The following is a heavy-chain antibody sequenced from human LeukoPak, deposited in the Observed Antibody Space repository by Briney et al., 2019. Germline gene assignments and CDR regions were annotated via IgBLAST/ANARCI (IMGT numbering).Heavy chain of an antibody. CDR1: GFIFDDYA. Sequence: QTGRSLRLSCAVSGFIFDDYAMHWVRQAPGKGLEWVSGIGWNSASIDYADSVKGRFTISRDNAKNSLYLQMNSLRDEDTALYYCAKDLRYSGSYLFDCWGQGTLVTVSS. CDR2: IGWNSASI. J-gene: IGHJ4*02. CDR3: AKDLRYSGSYLFDC. D-gene: IGHD1-26*01. V-gene: IGHV3-9*01.